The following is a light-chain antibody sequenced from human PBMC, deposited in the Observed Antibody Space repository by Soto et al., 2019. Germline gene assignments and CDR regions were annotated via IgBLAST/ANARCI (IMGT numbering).Light chain of an antibody. J-gene: IGKJ4*01. CDR2: AAF. CDR1: QSISSW. CDR3: QQYNRYSLT. Sequence: DIPMTQSPSTLSASVGDRVTITCRASQSISSWLAWYQQKPGKAPKLLIYAAFSLESGVTSTFSGSGSDTEFTLTINNLQPDAFATDHCQQYNRYSLTFGGGTKVEIK. V-gene: IGKV1-5*01.